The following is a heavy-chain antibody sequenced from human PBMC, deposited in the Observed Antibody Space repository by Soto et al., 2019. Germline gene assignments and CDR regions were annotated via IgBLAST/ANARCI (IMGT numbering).Heavy chain of an antibody. D-gene: IGHD6-19*01. CDR1: GFTFSSYA. CDR2: NSGSGGTT. V-gene: IGHV3-23*01. J-gene: IGHJ3*02. Sequence: EVQLLESGGGLVQPGGSLRLSCAASGFTFSSYAMSWVRQAPGKGLEWVSANSGSGGTTYYADSVKGRFTFSRDNSKNTLYLQMNCLRAEDTAVYYCAKTATGWFSAFDIWGQGTMVTVSS. CDR3: AKTATGWFSAFDI.